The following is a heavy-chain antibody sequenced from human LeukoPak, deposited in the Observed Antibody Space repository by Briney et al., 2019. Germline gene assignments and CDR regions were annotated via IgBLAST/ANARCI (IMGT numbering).Heavy chain of an antibody. CDR1: GFTFSSYA. CDR3: ARGSRGGYSYGIDY. J-gene: IGHJ4*02. CDR2: ISSSSSYI. V-gene: IGHV3-21*01. D-gene: IGHD5-18*01. Sequence: PGGSLRLSCAASGFTFSSYAMSWVRQAPGKGLEWVSSISSSSSYIYYADSVKGRFTISRDNAKNSLYLQMNSLRAEDTAVYYCARGSRGGYSYGIDYWGQGTLVTVSS.